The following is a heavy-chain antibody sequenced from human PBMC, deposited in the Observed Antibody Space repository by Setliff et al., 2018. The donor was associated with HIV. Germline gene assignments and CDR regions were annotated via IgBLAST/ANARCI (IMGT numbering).Heavy chain of an antibody. J-gene: IGHJ1*01. Sequence: SETLTLTCTVSGGSIASHYWSFIRQPPGKGLEWIGSIYYNGITNYNPSLTSRVTISVDTSKNQFSLKLSSVTAADTAVYFCARAGYYGTTSYWEYFQHWGQGALVTVSS. CDR1: GGSIASHY. CDR3: ARAGYYGTTSYWEYFQH. CDR2: IYYNGIT. V-gene: IGHV4-59*11. D-gene: IGHD1-7*01.